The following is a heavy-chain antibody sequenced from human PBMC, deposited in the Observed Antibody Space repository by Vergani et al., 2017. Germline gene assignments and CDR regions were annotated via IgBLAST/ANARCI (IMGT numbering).Heavy chain of an antibody. CDR1: GYTFTSYG. CDR3: ARRNQQVQARQGHGAFDI. CDR2: ISAYNGNT. D-gene: IGHD6-6*01. J-gene: IGHJ3*02. V-gene: IGHV1-18*01. Sequence: QVQLVQSGAEVKKPGASVKVSCKASGYTFTSYGISWVRQAPGKGLEWMGWISAYNGNTNYAQKLQGRVTMTTDTSTSTAYMGLRSLRSDDTAVYYCARRNQQVQARQGHGAFDIWGQGTMVTVSS.